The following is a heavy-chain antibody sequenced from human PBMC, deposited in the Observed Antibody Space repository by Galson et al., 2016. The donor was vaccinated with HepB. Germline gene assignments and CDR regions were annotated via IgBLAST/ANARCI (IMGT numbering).Heavy chain of an antibody. V-gene: IGHV4-30-2*01. D-gene: IGHD2-21*02. CDR2: IYHNGNT. CDR3: ARHRTYGDSPAAFEI. CDR1: GDSFSSGGYS. Sequence: TLSLTCAVSGDSFSSGGYSWSWIRQPPGKGLEWIGYIYHNGNTYYNPSLKSRVTISIDKSKNQFSLKLSSVTAADTAAYYCARHRTYGDSPAAFEIWGQGTMVTVSS. J-gene: IGHJ3*02.